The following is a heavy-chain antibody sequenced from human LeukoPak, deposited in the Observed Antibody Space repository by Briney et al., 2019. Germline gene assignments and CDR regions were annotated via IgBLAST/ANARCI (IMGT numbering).Heavy chain of an antibody. V-gene: IGHV3-11*01. Sequence: PGGSLRLSCAASGFTVSSNYMSWVRQAPGKGLEWVSSITGSGSTIYYVDSVKGRFTISRDNANNSLYLQMNSLRAEDTAVYYCARGGYNPIYWGQGTLVTVSS. J-gene: IGHJ4*02. D-gene: IGHD5-24*01. CDR3: ARGGYNPIY. CDR1: GFTVSSNY. CDR2: ITGSGSTI.